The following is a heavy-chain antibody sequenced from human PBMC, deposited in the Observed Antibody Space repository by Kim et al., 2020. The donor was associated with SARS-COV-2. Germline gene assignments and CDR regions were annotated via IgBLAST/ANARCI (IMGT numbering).Heavy chain of an antibody. CDR2: IIPIFGTA. CDR3: ARDVRGGRYYYGSGSLNY. CDR1: GGTFSSYA. V-gene: IGHV1-69*13. D-gene: IGHD3-10*01. Sequence: SVKVSCKASGGTFSSYAISWVRQAPGQGLEWMGGIIPIFGTANYAQKFQGRVTITADESTSTAYMELSSLRSEDTAVYYCARDVRGGRYYYGSGSLNYWGQGTLVTVSS. J-gene: IGHJ4*02.